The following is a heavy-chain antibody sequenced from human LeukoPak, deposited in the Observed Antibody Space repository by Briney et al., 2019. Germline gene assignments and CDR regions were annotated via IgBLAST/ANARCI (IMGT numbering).Heavy chain of an antibody. CDR1: GFTFSSYE. J-gene: IGHJ4*02. V-gene: IGHV3-48*03. CDR2: INSAGSTI. Sequence: GGSLRPSCAASGFTFSSYEMNWVRQAPGKGLEWVSYINSAGSTIYYADSVKGRFTISRDNAKNSLYLQMNSLRAEDTAVYYCARGQYYDILTGYYGPPFDYWGQGTLITVSS. CDR3: ARGQYYDILTGYYGPPFDY. D-gene: IGHD3-9*01.